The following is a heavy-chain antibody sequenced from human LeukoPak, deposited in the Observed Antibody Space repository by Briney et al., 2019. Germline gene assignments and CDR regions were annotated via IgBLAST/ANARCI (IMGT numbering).Heavy chain of an antibody. CDR1: GGSISSSY. CDR2: MYYSGST. D-gene: IGHD1-26*01. CDR3: ARHRRYSGSSDFGY. J-gene: IGHJ4*02. V-gene: IGHV4-59*08. Sequence: SETLSLTCTVSGGSISSSYWSWIRQPPGKGLEWIGNMYYSGSTNYNPSLKSRVTISADTSKNQFSLKLSSVTAADTAVYYCARHRRYSGSSDFGYWGQGTLVTVSS.